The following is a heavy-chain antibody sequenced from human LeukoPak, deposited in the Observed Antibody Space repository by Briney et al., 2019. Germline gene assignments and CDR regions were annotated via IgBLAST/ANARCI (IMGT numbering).Heavy chain of an antibody. J-gene: IGHJ4*02. CDR3: ARGSIAARD. CDR2: IYHSGST. CDR1: GYSISSGYY. Sequence: SETLSLTCAVSGYSISSGYYWGWIRQPPGNGLEWMGSIYHSGSTYYNPSLKSRVTISVDTSKNQFSLTLSSVTAADTAVYYCARGSIAARDWGQGTLVTVSS. D-gene: IGHD6-13*01. V-gene: IGHV4-38-2*01.